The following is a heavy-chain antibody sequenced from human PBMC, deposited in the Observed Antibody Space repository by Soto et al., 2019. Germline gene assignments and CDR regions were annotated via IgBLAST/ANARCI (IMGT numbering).Heavy chain of an antibody. CDR3: ARARDTIFGLVWRLDV. Sequence: QVQLVQSGAEVKKPGSSVKVSCKASGGTFSSYAISWVRQAPGQGLEWMGGISPIFGTANYAQKFQGRVTITADESTSTAYMELSSLRSEDTAVYYCARARDTIFGLVWRLDVWGQGTTVTVSS. D-gene: IGHD3-3*01. CDR1: GGTFSSYA. V-gene: IGHV1-69*01. J-gene: IGHJ6*02. CDR2: ISPIFGTA.